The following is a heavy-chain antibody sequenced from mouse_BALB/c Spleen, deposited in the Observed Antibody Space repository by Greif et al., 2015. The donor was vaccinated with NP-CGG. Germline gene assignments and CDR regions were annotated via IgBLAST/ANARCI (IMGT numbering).Heavy chain of an antibody. CDR2: INPSNGGT. CDR3: TRYGGLDHFYAMDY. CDR1: GYTFTSYY. V-gene: IGHV1S81*02. Sequence: QVQLQQSGAELVKPGASVKLSCKASGYTFTSYYMYWVKQRPGQGLEWIGGINPSNGGTNFNEKFKSKATLTVDKSSSTAYMQLSSLTSEDSAVYYCTRYGGLDHFYAMDYWGQGTSVTVSP. J-gene: IGHJ4*01. D-gene: IGHD1-1*02.